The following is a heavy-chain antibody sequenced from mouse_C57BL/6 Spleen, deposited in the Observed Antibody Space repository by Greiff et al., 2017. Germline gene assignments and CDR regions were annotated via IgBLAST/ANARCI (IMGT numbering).Heavy chain of an antibody. CDR2: INTNNGGT. D-gene: IGHD1-1*01. V-gene: IGHV1-26*01. CDR1: GYTFTDYY. J-gene: IGHJ1*03. CDR3: ARSDDDGRGYVGV. Sequence: EVQLQQSGPELVKPGASVKISCKASGYTFTDYYMNWVKQSHGKSLEWIGDINTNNGGTSYNQKFKGKATLTVDKSYSTAYMEQRSLTTEDSAVYYCARSDDDGRGYVGVWGTGTTVTVST.